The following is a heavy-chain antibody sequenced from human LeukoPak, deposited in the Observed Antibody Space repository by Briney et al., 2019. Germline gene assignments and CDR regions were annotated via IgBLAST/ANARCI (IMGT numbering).Heavy chain of an antibody. CDR1: GFTVSSNY. J-gene: IGHJ4*02. Sequence: KTGGSLRLSCAASGFTVSSNYMNWVRQAPGKGLEWVSSISSSRSYISYADSVKGRFTISRDNAKNTLYLQMNSLRAEDTAVYYCARAAYYDFWSGYYYFDYWGQGTLVTVSS. D-gene: IGHD3-3*01. CDR3: ARAAYYDFWSGYYYFDY. V-gene: IGHV3-21*01. CDR2: ISSSRSYI.